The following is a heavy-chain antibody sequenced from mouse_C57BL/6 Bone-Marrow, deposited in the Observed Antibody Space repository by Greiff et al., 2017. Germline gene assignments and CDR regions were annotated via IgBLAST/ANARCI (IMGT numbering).Heavy chain of an antibody. CDR1: GFNIKDDY. CDR3: TTFITTVAQFAY. CDR2: IDPENGDT. D-gene: IGHD1-1*01. Sequence: EVQLQQSGAELVRPGASVKLSCTASGFNIKDDYMHWVKQRPEQGLEWIGWIDPENGDTEYASKFQGKATITADTSSNTAYLQLSSLTSEDTAVYYCTTFITTVAQFAYWGQGTLVTVSA. V-gene: IGHV14-4*01. J-gene: IGHJ3*01.